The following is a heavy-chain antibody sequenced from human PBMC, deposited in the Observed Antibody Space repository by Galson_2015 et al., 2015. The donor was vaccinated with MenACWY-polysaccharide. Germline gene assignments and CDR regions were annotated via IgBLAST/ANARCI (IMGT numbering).Heavy chain of an antibody. CDR1: GYTFTSYG. D-gene: IGHD2-21*02. Sequence: SVKVSCKASGYTFTSYGISWVRQAPGQGLEWMGWISAYNGNTNYAQKLQGRVTVTTDTSTSTAYMELRSLRSDDTAVYYCAREGLPCVGDCYWTPAAEYFQHWGQGTLVTVSS. CDR3: AREGLPCVGDCYWTPAAEYFQH. J-gene: IGHJ1*01. CDR2: ISAYNGNT. V-gene: IGHV1-18*01.